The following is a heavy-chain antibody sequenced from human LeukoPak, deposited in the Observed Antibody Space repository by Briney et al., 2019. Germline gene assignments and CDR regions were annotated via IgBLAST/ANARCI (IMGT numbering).Heavy chain of an antibody. CDR3: ARAAITIFGVVISTDFDY. J-gene: IGHJ4*02. CDR1: GGTFTSYG. V-gene: IGHV1-18*01. Sequence: ASVKVSCKASGGTFTSYGISWVRQAPGQGLEWMGWISAYNGNTNYAQKLQGRVTMTTDTSTSTAYMELRSLRSDDTAVYYCARAAITIFGVVISTDFDYWGQGTLVTVSS. D-gene: IGHD3-3*01. CDR2: ISAYNGNT.